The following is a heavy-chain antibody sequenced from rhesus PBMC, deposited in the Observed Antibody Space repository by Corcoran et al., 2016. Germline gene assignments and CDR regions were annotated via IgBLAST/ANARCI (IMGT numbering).Heavy chain of an antibody. Sequence: QVTLKESGPALVKPTQTLTLTCPFSGFSISTSGMGVGWIRQPPGKALEWLALIYWDDDKYYSTSLKSRLTISKDTSKNQVVLTMTNMDPVDTATYYCARRLHTFDDWGQGVLVTVSS. J-gene: IGHJ4*01. CDR1: GFSISTSGMG. V-gene: IGHV2-174*01. CDR3: ARRLHTFDD. CDR2: IYWDDDK.